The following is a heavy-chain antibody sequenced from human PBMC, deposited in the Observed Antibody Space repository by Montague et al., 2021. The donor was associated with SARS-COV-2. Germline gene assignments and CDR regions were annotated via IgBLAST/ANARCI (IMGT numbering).Heavy chain of an antibody. Sequence: SETLSLTCTVYGGSFSGYCWGWIRQPAGKGLEWIGEITHSGSTNYNPSLKSRVTISLDTSTNQFSLKLSSVTAADTAVYYCARGRYSSSWYGTKYYFDYWGQGTLVTVSS. J-gene: IGHJ4*02. V-gene: IGHV4-34*01. CDR1: GGSFSGYC. D-gene: IGHD6-13*01. CDR3: ARGRYSSSWYGTKYYFDY. CDR2: ITHSGST.